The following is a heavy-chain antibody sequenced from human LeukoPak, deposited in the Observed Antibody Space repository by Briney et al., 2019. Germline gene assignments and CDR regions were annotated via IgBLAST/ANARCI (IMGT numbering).Heavy chain of an antibody. CDR3: ARDHIVVVPAAENGFDY. J-gene: IGHJ4*02. V-gene: IGHV4-34*01. CDR1: GGSFSGYY. D-gene: IGHD2-2*01. CDR2: INHSGST. Sequence: PSETMSLTCAVDGGSFSGYYWSWIRQPPGKGLEWIGEINHSGSTNYNPSLKSRVTISVDTSKNQFSLKLSSVTAADTAVYYCARDHIVVVPAAENGFDYWGQGTLVTVSS.